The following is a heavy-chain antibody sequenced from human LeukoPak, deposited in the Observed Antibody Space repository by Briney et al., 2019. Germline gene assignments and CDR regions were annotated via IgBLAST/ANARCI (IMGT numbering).Heavy chain of an antibody. J-gene: IGHJ4*02. Sequence: GGSLRLSCAVSGFTLSDHDMDWVRQSPGKGLDWVGRTRSKGKNYSTQYAASVQGRFTISRDDSNNLLYLQMNSLKTEDTAVYYCARVSGGYYDSSGYPDYWGQGTLVTVSS. CDR2: TRSKGKNYST. CDR3: ARVSGGYYDSSGYPDY. D-gene: IGHD3-22*01. CDR1: GFTLSDHD. V-gene: IGHV3-72*01.